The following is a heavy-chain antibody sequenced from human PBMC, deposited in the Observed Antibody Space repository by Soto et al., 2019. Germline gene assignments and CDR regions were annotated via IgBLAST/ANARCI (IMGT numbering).Heavy chain of an antibody. D-gene: IGHD2-15*01. CDR3: ARGQDVVFVPLFDY. CDR2: VSRDGTDK. V-gene: IGHV3-30-3*01. CDR1: GSPFSSRT. Sequence: QVQLVESGGGVVQPGRSLRLSCVASGSPFSSRTMHWVRQAPGKGLEWVAVVSRDGTDKYYGDSVKGRFTISRDNSQNTLYLQMKSLRGEDTAVYYCARGQDVVFVPLFDYWGQGALVTVSS. J-gene: IGHJ4*02.